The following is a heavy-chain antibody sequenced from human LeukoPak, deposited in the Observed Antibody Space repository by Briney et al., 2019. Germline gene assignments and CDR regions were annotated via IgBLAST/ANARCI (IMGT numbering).Heavy chain of an antibody. V-gene: IGHV4-39*02. CDR3: ARDVLLWFGELPADAFDI. D-gene: IGHD3-10*01. CDR2: IYYSGST. J-gene: IGHJ3*02. Sequence: SETLSLTCTVSGGSISSSSYYWGWIRQPPGKVQEWIGSIYYSGSTYYNPSLKSRVTISVDTSKNQFSLKLSSVTAADTAVYYCARDVLLWFGELPADAFDIWGQGTMVTVSS. CDR1: GGSISSSSYY.